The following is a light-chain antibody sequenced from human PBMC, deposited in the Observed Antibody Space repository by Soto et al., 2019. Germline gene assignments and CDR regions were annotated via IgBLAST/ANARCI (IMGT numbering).Light chain of an antibody. CDR2: DAF. V-gene: IGKV1-5*01. J-gene: IGKJ1*01. CDR3: QQYNTLPWT. CDR1: QSISEF. Sequence: DIQMTQSPSTLSVSVGDTVTITCRANQSISEFLAWYQQKPGKAPKLLIYDAFGLEKGVPSRFGGSGSGTEFTLTISSLQPDDLGTYYCQQYNTLPWTFGQGTKV.